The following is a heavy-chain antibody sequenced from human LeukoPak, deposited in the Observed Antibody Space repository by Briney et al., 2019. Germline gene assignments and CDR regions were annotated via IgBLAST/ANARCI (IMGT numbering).Heavy chain of an antibody. CDR3: ARDPGQPRDFWSGYSSPAGGDY. CDR1: GYTFTSYG. D-gene: IGHD3-3*01. CDR2: ISAYNGNT. V-gene: IGHV1-18*01. Sequence: GASVKVSCKASGYTFTSYGISWVRQAPGQGLEWMGWISAYNGNTNYAQKLQGRVTMTTDTSTSTAYMELRSLRSDDTAVYYCARDPGQPRDFWSGYSSPAGGDYWGQGTLVTVSS. J-gene: IGHJ4*02.